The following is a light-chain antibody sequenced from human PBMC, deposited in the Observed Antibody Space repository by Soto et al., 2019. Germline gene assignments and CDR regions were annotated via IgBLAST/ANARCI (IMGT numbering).Light chain of an antibody. V-gene: IGKV1-39*01. CDR2: AAS. Sequence: DIEMTQSPSSLSASVGDRVTVTCRASQSISSYVNWYQQKPGKVPNILIYAASSLQSGVPSRLSGSGAGTDCTLPISSLQPEDVETYYCRQSYSTPLTFGGGTKVDIK. CDR3: RQSYSTPLT. J-gene: IGKJ4*01. CDR1: QSISSY.